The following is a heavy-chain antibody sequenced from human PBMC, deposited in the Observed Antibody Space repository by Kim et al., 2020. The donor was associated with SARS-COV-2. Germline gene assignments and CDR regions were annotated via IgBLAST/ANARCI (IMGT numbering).Heavy chain of an antibody. V-gene: IGHV4-59*08. CDR3: ARTSGLWFGENAHSWFDP. Sequence: SETLSLTCTVSGGSISSYYWSWIRQPPGKGLEWIGYIYYSGSTNYNPSLKSRVTISVDTSKNQFSLKLSSVTAADTAVYYCARTSGLWFGENAHSWFDPWGQGTLVTVSS. CDR2: IYYSGST. J-gene: IGHJ5*02. D-gene: IGHD3-10*01. CDR1: GGSISSYY.